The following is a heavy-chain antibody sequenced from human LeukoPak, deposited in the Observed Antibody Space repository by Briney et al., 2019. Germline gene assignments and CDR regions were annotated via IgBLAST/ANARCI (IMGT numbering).Heavy chain of an antibody. D-gene: IGHD5-12*01. CDR2: ISGNGGST. CDR1: GFTFSSYA. V-gene: IGHV3-23*01. J-gene: IGHJ3*02. CDR3: ARVRGSRRRHAFDI. Sequence: PGGSLRLSCAASGFTFSSYAMTWVRQAPGKGLEWVSAISGNGGSTYYADSVKGRFTISRDNSKNTLYLQMNSLRAEDTAVYYCARVRGSRRRHAFDIWGQGTMVTVSS.